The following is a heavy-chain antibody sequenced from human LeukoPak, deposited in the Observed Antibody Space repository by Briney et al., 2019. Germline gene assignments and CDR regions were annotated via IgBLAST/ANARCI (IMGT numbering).Heavy chain of an antibody. Sequence: SVKVSCKASGGAFSSYATSWVRQAPGQGLEWMGRIIPTLGIANYAQKFQGRVTITAGKSTSTAYMELSSLRSEDTAVYYCARDPPSGYSSSWAQFDPWGQGTLVTVSS. J-gene: IGHJ5*02. CDR3: ARDPPSGYSSSWAQFDP. CDR1: GGAFSSYA. D-gene: IGHD6-13*01. V-gene: IGHV1-69*04. CDR2: IIPTLGIA.